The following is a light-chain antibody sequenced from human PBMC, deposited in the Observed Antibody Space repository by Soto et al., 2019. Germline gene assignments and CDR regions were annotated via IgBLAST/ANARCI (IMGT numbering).Light chain of an antibody. V-gene: IGLV1-40*01. J-gene: IGLJ3*02. CDR1: ASNLGAKYA. CDR2: DNI. CDR3: AAWDDSLNGWE. Sequence: QFVLTQPPSVSGAPGQRVTISCTGSASNLGAKYAVHWYQHLPGTAPKLLIYDNIHRPSGVPDRFSGSKSDTSASLAISGLQSEDEADYYCAAWDDSLNGWEFGGGTKLTVL.